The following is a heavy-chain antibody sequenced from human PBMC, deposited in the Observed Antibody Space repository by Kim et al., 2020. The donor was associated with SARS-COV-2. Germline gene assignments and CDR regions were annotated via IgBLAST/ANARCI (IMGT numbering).Heavy chain of an antibody. D-gene: IGHD2-2*01. J-gene: IGHJ3*02. V-gene: IGHV1-18*01. CDR3: ARVVVVVPAAMSAFDI. Sequence: ASVKVSCKASGYTFTSYGISWVRQAPGQGLEWMGWISAYNGNTNYAQKLQGRVTMTTDTSTSTAYMELRSLRSDDTAVYYCARVVVVVPAAMSAFDIWGQGTMVTVSS. CDR2: ISAYNGNT. CDR1: GYTFTSYG.